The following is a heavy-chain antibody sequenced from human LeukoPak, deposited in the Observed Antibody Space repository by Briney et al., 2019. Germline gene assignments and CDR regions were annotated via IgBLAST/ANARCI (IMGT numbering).Heavy chain of an antibody. CDR1: GGSISSYY. CDR3: ARDHREMATTDAFDI. V-gene: IGHV4-4*07. J-gene: IGHJ3*02. Sequence: SETLSLTCTVSGGSISSYYWSWIRQPAGKGLEWIGRIYTSGSTNYNPSLKSRVTISVDTSKNQFSLKLSSVTAADTAVYYCARDHREMATTDAFDIWGQGTMVTVSS. D-gene: IGHD5-24*01. CDR2: IYTSGST.